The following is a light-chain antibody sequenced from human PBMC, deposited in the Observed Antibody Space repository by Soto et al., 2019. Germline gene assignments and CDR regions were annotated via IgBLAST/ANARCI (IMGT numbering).Light chain of an antibody. CDR1: TSNIGSNY. V-gene: IGLV1-47*01. J-gene: IGLJ1*01. Sequence: QSVLTQPPAASESPGQGVTISCSRSTSNIGSNYVYWYQQLPGTAPKLLIYRNNQRPSGITDRFSGSKSGTSASLAISGLRSDDEADYFCATWDDSLNGFYVFGTGTKVTVL. CDR3: ATWDDSLNGFYV. CDR2: RNN.